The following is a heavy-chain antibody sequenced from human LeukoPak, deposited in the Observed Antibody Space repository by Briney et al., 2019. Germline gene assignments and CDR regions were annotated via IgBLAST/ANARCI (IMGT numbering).Heavy chain of an antibody. Sequence: GGSLRLSCAASGFTFSDYYMSWIRQAPGKGLEWVSYISSSGSTIYYADSVKGRFTISRDNAKNSLYLQMNSLRAEDTAVYYCAGGGVSSSSYNWFDPWGQGTLVTVSS. CDR1: GFTFSDYY. D-gene: IGHD6-13*01. CDR2: ISSSGSTI. J-gene: IGHJ5*02. CDR3: AGGGVSSSSYNWFDP. V-gene: IGHV3-11*01.